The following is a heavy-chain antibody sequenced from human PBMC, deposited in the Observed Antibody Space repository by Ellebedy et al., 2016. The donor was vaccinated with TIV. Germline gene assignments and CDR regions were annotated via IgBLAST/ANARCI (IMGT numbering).Heavy chain of an antibody. CDR3: AKGTSSGFNNDRVGFEY. V-gene: IGHV3-23*01. D-gene: IGHD5-12*01. CDR2: ISGAGDNT. J-gene: IGHJ4*02. Sequence: GGSLRLSCAASGFTFSSFAMHWVRQAPGKGLEWLSVISGAGDNTYDADSVKGRFTITRDNSKNTLYLQMDRLRAEDTAVYYCAKGTSSGFNNDRVGFEYWGQGTLVTVSS. CDR1: GFTFSSFA.